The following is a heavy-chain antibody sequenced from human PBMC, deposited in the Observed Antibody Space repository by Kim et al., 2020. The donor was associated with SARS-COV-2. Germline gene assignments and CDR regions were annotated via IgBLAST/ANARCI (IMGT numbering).Heavy chain of an antibody. J-gene: IGHJ6*02. CDR3: ARDQYCSSTSCYGEAYYYYGMDV. Sequence: GRSLRLSCAASGFTFSSYGMHWVRQAPGKGLEWVAVISYDGSNKYYADSVKGRFTISRDNSKNTLYLQMNSLRAEDTAVYYCARDQYCSSTSCYGEAYYYYGMDVWGQGTTVTVSS. CDR2: ISYDGSNK. CDR1: GFTFSSYG. D-gene: IGHD2-2*01. V-gene: IGHV3-33*05.